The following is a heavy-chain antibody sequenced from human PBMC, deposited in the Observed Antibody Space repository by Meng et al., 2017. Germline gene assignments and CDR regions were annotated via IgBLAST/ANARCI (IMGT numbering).Heavy chain of an antibody. CDR2: IIPIFGTA. D-gene: IGHD6-19*01. J-gene: IGHJ4*02. Sequence: SVKVSCKASGGTFSSYAISWVRQAPGQGLEWMGGIIPIFGTANYAQKFQGRVTITADESTSTAYMELSSLRSEDTAVYYCARVERQWLANDYWGQGTLVTVSS. CDR3: ARVERQWLANDY. V-gene: IGHV1-69*13. CDR1: GGTFSSYA.